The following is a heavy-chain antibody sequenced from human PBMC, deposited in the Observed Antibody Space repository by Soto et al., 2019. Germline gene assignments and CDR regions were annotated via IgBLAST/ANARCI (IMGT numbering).Heavy chain of an antibody. CDR3: ASYEYRSSLYGMDV. Sequence: SETMSLTCAVYGGSFSGYYWSWIRQPPGKGLEWIGEINHSGSTNYNPSLKSRVTISVDTSKNQFSLKLSSVTAADTAVYYCASYEYRSSLYGMDVWGQGTTVTVSS. CDR1: GGSFSGYY. CDR2: INHSGST. J-gene: IGHJ6*02. V-gene: IGHV4-34*01. D-gene: IGHD6-6*01.